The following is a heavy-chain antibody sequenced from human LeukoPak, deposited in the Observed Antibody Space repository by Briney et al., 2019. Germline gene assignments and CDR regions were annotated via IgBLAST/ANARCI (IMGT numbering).Heavy chain of an antibody. V-gene: IGHV4-4*02. CDR3: AREGGYGDYIHASDV. CDR2: IYHSGST. CDR1: GGSISSSNW. J-gene: IGHJ3*01. Sequence: SGTLSLTCAVSGGSISSSNWWSWVRQPPGKGLEWIGEIYHSGSTNYNPSLKSRVTISVDTSRNQFSLKLTSMTAADTAIYYCAREGGYGDYIHASDVWGQGTMVTVSS. D-gene: IGHD4-17*01.